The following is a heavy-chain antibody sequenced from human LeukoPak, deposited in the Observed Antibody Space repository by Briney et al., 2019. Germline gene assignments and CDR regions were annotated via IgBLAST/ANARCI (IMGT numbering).Heavy chain of an antibody. CDR1: GFTFSSYG. D-gene: IGHD3-9*01. CDR2: ISGSGGNT. V-gene: IGHV3-23*01. J-gene: IGHJ4*02. CDR3: ARDSYDILTGDSIGIDY. Sequence: GGTLRLSCAASGFTFSSYGMSWVRQAPGKGLEWVSGISGSGGNTYYADSVKGRFTISRDNSKNTLYLQMNSLRAEDTAVYYCARDSYDILTGDSIGIDYWGQGTLVTVSS.